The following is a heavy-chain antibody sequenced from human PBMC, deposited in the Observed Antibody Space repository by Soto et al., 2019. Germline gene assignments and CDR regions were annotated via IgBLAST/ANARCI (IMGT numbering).Heavy chain of an antibody. CDR2: LYSSRDT. CDR3: ARVKVGDLFRFNWFFDL. D-gene: IGHD3-3*01. CDR1: GGSISSNSYS. V-gene: IGHV4-39*07. Sequence: SETLSLTCSVSGGSISSNSYSWAWIRQPPGKGLEWIGTLYSSRDTYYNPSLKSRVTISVDTSKNQFSLKLKSVTETDTAVYYCARVKVGDLFRFNWFFDLWGRGTLVT. J-gene: IGHJ2*01.